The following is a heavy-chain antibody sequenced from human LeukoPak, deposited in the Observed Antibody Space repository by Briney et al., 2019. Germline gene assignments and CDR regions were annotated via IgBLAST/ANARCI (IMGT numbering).Heavy chain of an antibody. CDR3: ARGVEPLAANTLAY. D-gene: IGHD1-14*01. CDR1: AFTGITND. V-gene: IGHV3-53*01. Sequence: PSGSLRRSCSAYAFTGITNDMAWHRQAHGQGRDWCSAPYSGGNTNYANSVQGRFTISGNNSKTTLNLEMNSLSPDAPACYYCARGVEPLAANTLAYWGQGTLVTVSS. CDR2: PYSGGNT. J-gene: IGHJ4*02.